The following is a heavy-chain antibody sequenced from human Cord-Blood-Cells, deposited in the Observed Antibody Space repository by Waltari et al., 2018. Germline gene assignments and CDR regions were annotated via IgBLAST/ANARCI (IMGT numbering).Heavy chain of an antibody. CDR2: IIPILGIA. CDR3: ASPLYYYYYMDV. Sequence: QVQLVQSGAEVKKPGSSVKVSCKASGGTFSSYAISWVRQAPGQGLEWMGRIIPILGIANYAQKFQGRGTITADKSTSTAYMELSSLRSEDTAVYYCASPLYYYYYMDVWGKGTTVTVSS. V-gene: IGHV1-69*09. J-gene: IGHJ6*03. CDR1: GGTFSSYA.